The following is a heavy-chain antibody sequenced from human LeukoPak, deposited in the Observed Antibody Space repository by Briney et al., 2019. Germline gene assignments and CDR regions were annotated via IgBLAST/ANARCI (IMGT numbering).Heavy chain of an antibody. CDR1: GYTFTSNG. V-gene: IGHV1-18*01. Sequence: GASVKVSCKASGYTFTSNGISWVRQAPGQGLEWMGWISTYNGNTNYAQKLQGRVTMTTDTSTSTAYMELRTLISDDTATYYCAIGQGVITWGGADVYDVWGQGTTVIVSS. CDR3: AIGQGVITWGGADVYDV. D-gene: IGHD3-16*01. J-gene: IGHJ3*01. CDR2: ISTYNGNT.